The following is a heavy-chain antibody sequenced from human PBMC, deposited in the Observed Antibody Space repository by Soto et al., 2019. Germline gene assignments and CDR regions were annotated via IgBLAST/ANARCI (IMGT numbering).Heavy chain of an antibody. CDR3: ARANWFFDY. Sequence: QVQLQESGPGLVKPSETLSLTCTVSGGSINNHYWSWIRQPPGQGLEWIGYIYYSGCTNYNPSLKSRVTMSVDTSKNQFSLKLSSLTAADTAIYYCARANWFFDYWGQGTLVTVSS. D-gene: IGHD7-27*01. J-gene: IGHJ4*02. V-gene: IGHV4-59*11. CDR2: IYYSGCT. CDR1: GGSINNHY.